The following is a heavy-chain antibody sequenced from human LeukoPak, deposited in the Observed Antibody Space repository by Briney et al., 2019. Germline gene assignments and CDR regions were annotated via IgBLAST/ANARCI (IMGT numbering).Heavy chain of an antibody. J-gene: IGHJ4*02. V-gene: IGHV1-8*01. CDR2: MNPNSGNT. CDR1: GYTFTSYD. Sequence: ASVKVSCKASGYTFTSYDINWVRQATGQGLEWMGWMNPNSGNTGYAQKFQGRVTMTRNTSISTAYMELSSLRSEDTAVYYCARGSGCYYISDYWGQGTLVTVSS. D-gene: IGHD3-10*01. CDR3: ARGSGCYYISDY.